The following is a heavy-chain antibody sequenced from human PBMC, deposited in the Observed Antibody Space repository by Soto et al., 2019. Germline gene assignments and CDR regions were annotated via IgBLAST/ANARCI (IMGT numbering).Heavy chain of an antibody. V-gene: IGHV1-18*01. J-gene: IGHJ4*02. CDR2: ISAYNANA. CDR1: GYTFRNFG. Sequence: QIQLLQSGAEVKKPGASVKVTCKASGYTFRNFGISWVRQAPGQGLEWMGWISAYNANANYAQKFQGRLTMTADTSTSTAYMELRSLRSDDTSVYYCAREYSYFDYWGQGTLFTVSS. D-gene: IGHD1-26*01. CDR3: AREYSYFDY.